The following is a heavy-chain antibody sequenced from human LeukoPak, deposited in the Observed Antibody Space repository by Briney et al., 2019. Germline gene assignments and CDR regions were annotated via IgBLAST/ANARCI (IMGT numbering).Heavy chain of an antibody. CDR3: ARDSSTWKTLDY. CDR2: ISSTSSYI. V-gene: IGHV3-21*01. Sequence: GGSLRLSCAASGFTFSNAWMNWVRQAPGKGLEWVSSISSTSSYIDYADSVKGRFTISRDNAKNSLYLQMNSLRAEDTAVYYCARDSSTWKTLDYWGQGTLVTVSS. J-gene: IGHJ4*02. D-gene: IGHD6-13*01. CDR1: GFTFSNAW.